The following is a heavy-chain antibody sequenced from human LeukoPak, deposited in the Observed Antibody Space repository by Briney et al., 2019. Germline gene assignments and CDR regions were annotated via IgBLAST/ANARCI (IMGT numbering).Heavy chain of an antibody. Sequence: PSETLSLTCTVSGGSTSSGDYYWSWIRQPPGKGLEWIGYIYYSGSTYYNPSLKSRVTISVDTSKNQFSLKLSSVTAADTAVYYCAREARTVAGRLIDYWGQGTLVTVSS. J-gene: IGHJ4*02. V-gene: IGHV4-30-4*01. CDR3: AREARTVAGRLIDY. CDR1: GGSTSSGDYY. D-gene: IGHD6-19*01. CDR2: IYYSGST.